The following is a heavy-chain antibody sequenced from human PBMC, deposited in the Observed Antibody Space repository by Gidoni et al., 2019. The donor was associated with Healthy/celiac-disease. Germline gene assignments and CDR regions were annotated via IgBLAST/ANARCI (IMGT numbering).Heavy chain of an antibody. V-gene: IGHV4-30-4*01. CDR3: ARGNQLLFPASLRGDWFDP. D-gene: IGHD2-2*01. CDR1: GGSISSGDYS. CDR2: IYYSGST. Sequence: QVQLQESGPGLVKPSQTLSLTCTVSGGSISSGDYSWSWIRQPPGKGLEWIGYIYYSGSTYYNPSLKSRVTISVDTSKNQFSLKLSSVTAADTAVYYCARGNQLLFPASLRGDWFDPWGQGTLVTVSS. J-gene: IGHJ5*02.